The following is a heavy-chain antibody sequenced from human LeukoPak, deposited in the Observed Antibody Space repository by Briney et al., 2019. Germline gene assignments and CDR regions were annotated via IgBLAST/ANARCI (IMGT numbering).Heavy chain of an antibody. J-gene: IGHJ4*02. CDR1: GGSFSGYY. Sequence: SETLSLTCAVYGGSFSGYYWSWIRQPPGKGPEWIGEINHSGSTNYNPSLKSRVTISVDTSKNQFSLKLSSVTAADTAVYYCARGVSRFVVVVPAARSRHFDYWGQGTLVTVSS. CDR3: ARGVSRFVVVVPAARSRHFDY. CDR2: INHSGST. D-gene: IGHD2-2*01. V-gene: IGHV4-34*01.